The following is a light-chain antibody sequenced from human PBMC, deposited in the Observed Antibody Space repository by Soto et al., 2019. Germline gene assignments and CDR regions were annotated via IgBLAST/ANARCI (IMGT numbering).Light chain of an antibody. Sequence: QSALTQPASVSGSPGQSISISCTGTSSDVGGFDYVSWYQQYPGNAPKLIIFEVTNRPSGISIRFSGSKSGNTASLTISGLQTEDEADYYCSSYSSNTTHYVFGTGTKLTVL. CDR1: SSDVGGFDY. J-gene: IGLJ1*01. CDR2: EVT. CDR3: SSYSSNTTHYV. V-gene: IGLV2-14*01.